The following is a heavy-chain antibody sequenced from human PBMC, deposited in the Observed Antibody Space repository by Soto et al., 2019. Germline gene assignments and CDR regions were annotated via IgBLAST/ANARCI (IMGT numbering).Heavy chain of an antibody. D-gene: IGHD2-21*02. Sequence: SETLSLTCAVSGGSFSGFSWTWIRQPPGEGLEWVGEINHSGTTNFNPSLRSRLTISLDSSKKHFSLKLTSMTAADAAVYYCARADRSLVTSYGLDVWGQGTTVTVSS. CDR3: ARADRSLVTSYGLDV. CDR1: GGSFSGFS. V-gene: IGHV4-34*01. J-gene: IGHJ6*02. CDR2: INHSGTT.